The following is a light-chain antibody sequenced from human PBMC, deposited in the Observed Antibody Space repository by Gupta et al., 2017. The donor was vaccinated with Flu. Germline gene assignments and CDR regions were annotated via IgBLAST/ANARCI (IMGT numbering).Light chain of an antibody. Sequence: ERGTLSGWASQNISSRYLAWYQQKFGQDPRLLRYGAFNRATGIPDRFSGSASGTDFTLTISRLEPEDFAVYYCHQHGTSPWTFGQGTKVEIK. V-gene: IGKV3-20*01. CDR1: QNISSRY. CDR3: HQHGTSPWT. J-gene: IGKJ1*01. CDR2: GAF.